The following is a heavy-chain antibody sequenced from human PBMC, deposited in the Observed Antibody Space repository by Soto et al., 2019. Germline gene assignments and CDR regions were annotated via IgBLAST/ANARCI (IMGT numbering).Heavy chain of an antibody. J-gene: IGHJ4*02. CDR1: GGSISSYY. Sequence: SETLSLTCTVSGGSISSYYWSWIRQPPGKGLEWIGYIYYSGSTNYNPSLKSRVTISVDTSKNQFSLKLSSVTAADTAVYYCARHTKTAAAANYWGQGTLVTVSS. V-gene: IGHV4-59*08. CDR2: IYYSGST. D-gene: IGHD6-13*01. CDR3: ARHTKTAAAANY.